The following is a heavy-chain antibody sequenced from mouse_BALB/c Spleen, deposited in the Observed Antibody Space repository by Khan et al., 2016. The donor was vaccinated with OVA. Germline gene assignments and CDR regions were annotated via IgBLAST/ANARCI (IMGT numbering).Heavy chain of an antibody. J-gene: IGHJ1*01. CDR2: IWGDGNT. CDR3: TNLYYNYGNSWYFDI. D-gene: IGHD2-4*01. V-gene: IGHV2-3*01. Sequence: VQLQESGPGLVAPSQCLSITCTVSGFSLTSYGVSWVRQPPGKGLEWLGVIWGDGNTNYHSVLRSRRSISTVNSQSQVLIKLTSLQTDDTATYYWTNLYYNYGNSWYFDIWGAGTTVTVSS. CDR1: GFSLTSYG.